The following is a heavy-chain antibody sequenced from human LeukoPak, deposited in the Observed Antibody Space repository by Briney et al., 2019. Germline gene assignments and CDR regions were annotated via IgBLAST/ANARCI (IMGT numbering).Heavy chain of an antibody. Sequence: ASVKVSCKASGYTFTTYYIHWVRQAPGQGLEWVGWINPKTGGTTYAQKFQGRVTMTRDTSISTAYMELYRLTSDDTAVYYCAGSPLAWGQGTLVTVSS. CDR2: INPKTGGT. J-gene: IGHJ5*02. CDR3: AGSPLA. CDR1: GYTFTTYY. V-gene: IGHV1-2*02.